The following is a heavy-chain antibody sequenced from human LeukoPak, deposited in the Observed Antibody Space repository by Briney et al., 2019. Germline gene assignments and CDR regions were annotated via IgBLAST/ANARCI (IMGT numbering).Heavy chain of an antibody. J-gene: IGHJ4*02. CDR2: IYYSGST. D-gene: IGHD3-3*01. CDR1: GGSISSSSYY. V-gene: IGHV4-39*01. Sequence: SETLSLTCTVSGGSISSSSYYWGWIRQPPGKGLEWIGSIYYSGSTYYNPSLKSRVTISVDTSKNQFSLKLSSVTAADTAVYYCASYLRFLEWLSLYFDYWGQGTLVTVSS. CDR3: ASYLRFLEWLSLYFDY.